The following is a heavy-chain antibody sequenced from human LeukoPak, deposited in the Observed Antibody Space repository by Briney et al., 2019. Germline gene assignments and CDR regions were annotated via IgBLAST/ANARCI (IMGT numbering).Heavy chain of an antibody. CDR1: GGSMNTYDFH. CDR3: ARGSGYFYYVDV. V-gene: IGHV4-30-4*08. CDR2: IYHTGRT. Sequence: SETLSLTCNLCGGSMNTYDFHWTWIRQPPGKGLEWIAYIYHTGRTYYNPSLKSQIAISVDNYKNQFSLKMTFVTATDTAVYHCARGSGYFYYVDVWGKGTTVIVS. D-gene: IGHD1-26*01. J-gene: IGHJ6*03.